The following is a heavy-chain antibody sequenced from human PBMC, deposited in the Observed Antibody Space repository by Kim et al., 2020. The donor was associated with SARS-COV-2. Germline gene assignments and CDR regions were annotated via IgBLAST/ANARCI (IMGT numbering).Heavy chain of an antibody. Sequence: GGSLRLSCAASGFTFSNAWMSWVRQAPGKGLEWVGRIKSKTDGGTTDYAAPVKGRFTISRDDSKNTLYLQMNSLKTEDTAVYYCTTVPCPGSGGSCYYYYYGMDVWGQGTTVTVSS. D-gene: IGHD2-15*01. J-gene: IGHJ6*02. V-gene: IGHV3-15*01. CDR2: IKSKTDGGTT. CDR3: TTVPCPGSGGSCYYYYYGMDV. CDR1: GFTFSNAW.